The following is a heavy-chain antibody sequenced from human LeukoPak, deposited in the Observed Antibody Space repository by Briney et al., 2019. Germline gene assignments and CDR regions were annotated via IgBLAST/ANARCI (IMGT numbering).Heavy chain of an antibody. V-gene: IGHV1-58*01. Sequence: WASVTVSCKASGFTFTSTAVQWVRQARGQRLEWIGWILVGSGNTNYAQMFQERVTLTWDVSTSTAYMVLSSLRSEDTAIYYCASDPPYTSSSAWWGQGTLVTVSS. J-gene: IGHJ4*02. CDR3: ASDPPYTSSSAW. CDR2: ILVGSGNT. CDR1: GFTFTSTA. D-gene: IGHD2-2*01.